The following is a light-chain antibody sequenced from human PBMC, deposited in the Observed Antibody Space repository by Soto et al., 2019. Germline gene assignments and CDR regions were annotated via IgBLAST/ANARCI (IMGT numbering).Light chain of an antibody. CDR3: GTWDGSRNWV. J-gene: IGLJ3*02. CDR1: SSNIGNNY. V-gene: IGLV1-51*01. CDR2: DNN. Sequence: QSVLTQTPSVFAAPGQKVTISCSGTSSNIGNNYVSWYQQFPDTAPKLLIYDNNKRPSGIPDRFSGSKSGASATLVITGVQTGDEADYYCGTWDGSRNWVFGGGTQLTVL.